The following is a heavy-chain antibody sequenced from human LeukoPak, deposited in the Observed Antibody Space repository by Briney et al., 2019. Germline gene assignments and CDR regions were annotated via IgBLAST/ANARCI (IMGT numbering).Heavy chain of an antibody. CDR3: ARQSYSNYVSFWFDP. D-gene: IGHD4-11*01. V-gene: IGHV4-39*01. Sequence: SETLSLTCTVSGGSISSSSYYWGWIRQPPGKGLGWIGSIYYSGSTYYNPSLKSRVTISVDTSKSQFSLKLSSVTAADTAVYYCARQSYSNYVSFWFDPWGQGTLVTVSS. CDR1: GGSISSSSYY. J-gene: IGHJ5*02. CDR2: IYYSGST.